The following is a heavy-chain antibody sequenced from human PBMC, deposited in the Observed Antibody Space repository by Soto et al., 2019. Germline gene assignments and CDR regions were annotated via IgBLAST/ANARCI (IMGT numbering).Heavy chain of an antibody. J-gene: IGHJ3*02. Sequence: SETLSLTCAVYGGSFSGYYWSWIRQPPGKGLEWIGEINHSGSTNYNPSLKSRVTISVDTSKNQFSLKLSSVTAADTAVYYCARVLRYCSGGSCYFGAFDIWGQGTMVTVSS. D-gene: IGHD2-15*01. CDR1: GGSFSGYY. V-gene: IGHV4-34*01. CDR3: ARVLRYCSGGSCYFGAFDI. CDR2: INHSGST.